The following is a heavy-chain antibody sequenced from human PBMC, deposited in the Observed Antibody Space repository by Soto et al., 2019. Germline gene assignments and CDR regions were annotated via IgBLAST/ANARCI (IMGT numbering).Heavy chain of an antibody. D-gene: IGHD6-19*01. CDR1: GYAFTSYS. CDR2: ISAYNGNT. CDR3: ARDPLGIAVAGTSWFGP. J-gene: IGHJ5*02. V-gene: IGHV1-18*01. Sequence: ASVKPTSKASGYAFTSYSSSWLRHAPGQGLEWMGWISAYNGNTNYAQKLQGRVTMTTDTSTSTAYMELRSLRSDDTAVYYCARDPLGIAVAGTSWFGPWGQGTLVTVSS.